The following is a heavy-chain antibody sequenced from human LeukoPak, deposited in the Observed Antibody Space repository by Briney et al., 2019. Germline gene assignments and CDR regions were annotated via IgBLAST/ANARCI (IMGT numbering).Heavy chain of an antibody. V-gene: IGHV3-23*01. Sequence: GGSLRLSCAASGFTFSSCAMSWVRQAPGKGLEWVSAISGSGGSTYYADSVKGRFTISRDNSKNTLYLQMNSLRAEDTAVYYCAKDQYYYDSSGAAFDIWGQGTMVTVSS. D-gene: IGHD3-22*01. CDR1: GFTFSSCA. CDR3: AKDQYYYDSSGAAFDI. CDR2: ISGSGGST. J-gene: IGHJ3*02.